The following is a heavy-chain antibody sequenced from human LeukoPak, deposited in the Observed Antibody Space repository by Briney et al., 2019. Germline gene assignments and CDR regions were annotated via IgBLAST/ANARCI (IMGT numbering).Heavy chain of an antibody. J-gene: IGHJ4*02. D-gene: IGHD1-26*01. Sequence: SVKVSCKASGGTFSSYAISWVRQAAGQGLEWMGGIIPIFGTTKYAQKFQGRVTITADESTSTAYMELSSLRSEDTAVYYCARDLYSGSYYTFDFWGQGTLVTVSS. V-gene: IGHV1-69*13. CDR1: GGTFSSYA. CDR2: IIPIFGTT. CDR3: ARDLYSGSYYTFDF.